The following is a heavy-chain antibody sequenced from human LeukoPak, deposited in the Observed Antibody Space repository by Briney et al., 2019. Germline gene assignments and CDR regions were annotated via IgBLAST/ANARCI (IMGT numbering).Heavy chain of an antibody. J-gene: IGHJ4*02. Sequence: GGSLRLSCTTSGFTSGNYAMSWVRQAPGKGLEWVSSISGSAITTYYADSVKGRFAISRDNSKNTLYLQMTSLRAEDTAVYYCAKDQRFGDLDDYRGQGTLVTVSS. CDR1: GFTSGNYA. CDR3: AKDQRFGDLDDY. V-gene: IGHV3-23*01. CDR2: ISGSAITT. D-gene: IGHD3-10*01.